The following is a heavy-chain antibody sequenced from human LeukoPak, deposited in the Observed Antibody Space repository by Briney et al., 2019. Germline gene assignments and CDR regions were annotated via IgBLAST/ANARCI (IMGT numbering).Heavy chain of an antibody. Sequence: GESLKISCKGSGYSFTNHWISWVRQMPGKGLEWMGRIDPSDSYTNYSPSFQGHVAISADKSISTAYLQWSSLKASDTAMYYCARIWFGESSNWFDPWGQGTLVTVSS. D-gene: IGHD3-10*01. CDR1: GYSFTNHW. CDR3: ARIWFGESSNWFDP. J-gene: IGHJ5*02. CDR2: IDPSDSYT. V-gene: IGHV5-10-1*01.